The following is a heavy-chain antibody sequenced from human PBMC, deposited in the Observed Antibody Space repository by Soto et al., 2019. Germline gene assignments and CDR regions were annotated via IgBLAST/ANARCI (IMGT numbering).Heavy chain of an antibody. Sequence: GASVKVSCKASGYTFTSYGISWVRQAPGQGLEWMGWISAYNGNTNYAQKLQGRVTMTTDTSTSTAYMELRSLRSDDTAVYYCARVSYYYDSSGHPNWFDPWGQGTLVTVSS. V-gene: IGHV1-18*01. CDR2: ISAYNGNT. D-gene: IGHD3-22*01. CDR3: ARVSYYYDSSGHPNWFDP. CDR1: GYTFTSYG. J-gene: IGHJ5*02.